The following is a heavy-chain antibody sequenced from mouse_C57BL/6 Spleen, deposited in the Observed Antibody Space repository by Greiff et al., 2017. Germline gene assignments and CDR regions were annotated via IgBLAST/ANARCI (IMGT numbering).Heavy chain of an antibody. CDR2: ISSGGDYI. CDR3: TRDLEQLNYYAMDY. D-gene: IGHD3-2*02. CDR1: GFTFSSYA. Sequence: EVKLVESGEGLVKPGGSLKLSCAASGFTFSSYAMSWVRQTPEKRLEWVAYISSGGDYIYYADTVKGRVTISRDNARNTLYLQMSSLKSEDTAMYYCTRDLEQLNYYAMDYWGQGTSVTVSS. V-gene: IGHV5-9-1*02. J-gene: IGHJ4*01.